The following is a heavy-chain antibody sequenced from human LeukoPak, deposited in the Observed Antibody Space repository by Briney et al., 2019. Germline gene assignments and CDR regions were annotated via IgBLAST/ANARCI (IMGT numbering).Heavy chain of an antibody. CDR3: ARDVVTVAGADY. D-gene: IGHD6-19*01. V-gene: IGHV3-53*01. Sequence: GGSLRLSCEASGFTVNSNYMSWVRQAPGKGLEWVSVIYSGGNTYYADSVRGRFTISRDNSKNTLYLQMNSLRAEDTAVYYCARDVVTVAGADYWGQGTLVTVSS. CDR1: GFTVNSNY. CDR2: IYSGGNT. J-gene: IGHJ4*02.